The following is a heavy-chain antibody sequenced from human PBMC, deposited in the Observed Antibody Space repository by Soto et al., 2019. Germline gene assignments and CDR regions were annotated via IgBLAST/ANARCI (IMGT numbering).Heavy chain of an antibody. Sequence: PGGSLRLSCAASGFTFSTYVMSWVRQAPGKGLVWVSRINSDGSTTSYADSVKGRFSISRDNARNTLYLQMNSLRAEDTAVYYCARGSDYWGQGTLVTVSS. J-gene: IGHJ4*02. V-gene: IGHV3-74*01. CDR2: INSDGSTT. CDR3: ARGSDY. CDR1: GFTFSTYV.